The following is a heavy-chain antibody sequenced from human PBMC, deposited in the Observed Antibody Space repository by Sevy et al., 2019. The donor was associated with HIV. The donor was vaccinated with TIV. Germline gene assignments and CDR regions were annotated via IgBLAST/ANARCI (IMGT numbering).Heavy chain of an antibody. J-gene: IGHJ3*02. CDR2: IKQDGSKK. Sequence: GGSLRLSCAASGFTFSSYWMSWVRQAPGKGLEWVANIKQDGSKKYYVDSVKGRFTISRDNAKNSLYLQMNSLRAEDTAVYYCARDLGWIQLWADAFDIWGQGTMVTVSS. CDR3: ARDLGWIQLWADAFDI. V-gene: IGHV3-7*01. D-gene: IGHD5-18*01. CDR1: GFTFSSYW.